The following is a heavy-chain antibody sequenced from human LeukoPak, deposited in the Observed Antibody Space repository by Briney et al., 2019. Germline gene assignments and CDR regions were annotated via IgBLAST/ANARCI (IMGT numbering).Heavy chain of an antibody. CDR1: GYTFTSYG. V-gene: IGHV1-18*01. CDR3: ARAAIPDYYDSSFYYIGY. Sequence: ASVKVSCKASGYTFTSYGISWVRQAPGQGLEWMGWISGYNGNTNYAQKLQGRVTMTTDTSTSTAYMELRSLRSDDTAVYYCARAAIPDYYDSSFYYIGYWGQGTLVTVSS. J-gene: IGHJ4*02. CDR2: ISGYNGNT. D-gene: IGHD3-22*01.